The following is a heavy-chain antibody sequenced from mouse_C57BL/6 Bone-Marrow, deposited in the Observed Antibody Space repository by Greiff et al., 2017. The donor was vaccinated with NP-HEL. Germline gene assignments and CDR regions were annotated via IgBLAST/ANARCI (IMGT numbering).Heavy chain of an antibody. CDR1: GYTFTSYW. J-gene: IGHJ2*01. Sequence: VQLQQSGAELVRPGTSVKLSCKASGYTFTSYWMHWVKQRPGQGLEWIGVIDPSDSYTNYNQKFKGKATLTVDTSSSTAYMQLSSLTSEDSAVYYCARSVYDYDPYYFDYWGQGTTLTVSS. CDR3: ARSVYDYDPYYFDY. V-gene: IGHV1-59*01. CDR2: IDPSDSYT. D-gene: IGHD2-4*01.